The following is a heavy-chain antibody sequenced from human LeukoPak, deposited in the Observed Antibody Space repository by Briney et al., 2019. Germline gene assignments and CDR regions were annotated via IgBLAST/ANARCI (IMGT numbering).Heavy chain of an antibody. J-gene: IGHJ4*02. CDR1: VYTFTSYD. D-gene: IGHD2-21*01. Sequence: ASVKVSCKASVYTFTSYDINWVRQATGQGLEWMGWMNPNSGNTGYAQKFQGRVTMTRNTSISTAYMELSSLRSEDTAVYYCARGLGAYSTYYFDYWGQGTLVTVSS. CDR3: ARGLGAYSTYYFDY. V-gene: IGHV1-8*01. CDR2: MNPNSGNT.